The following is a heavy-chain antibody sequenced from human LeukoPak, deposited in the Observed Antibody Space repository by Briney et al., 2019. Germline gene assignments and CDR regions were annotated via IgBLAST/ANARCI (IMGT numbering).Heavy chain of an antibody. CDR3: AIRTPKPGDY. CDR2: IYYRGST. CDR1: GYSISSGYF. V-gene: IGHV4-38-2*02. Sequence: PSETLSLTRTVSGYSISSGYFWGWVRQPPGRGLEWIASIYYRGSTHYNPSLASLKSRVPISGDTSTNQFSLKLSSVTAADTAVYYCAIRTPKPGDYWGQGTLVTVSS. J-gene: IGHJ4*02. D-gene: IGHD3-16*01.